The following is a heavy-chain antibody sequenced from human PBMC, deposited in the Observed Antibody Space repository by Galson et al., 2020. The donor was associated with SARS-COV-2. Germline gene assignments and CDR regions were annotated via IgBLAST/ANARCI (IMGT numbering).Heavy chain of an antibody. Sequence: PGSVKGRFTISRENAKNSLYLQMNSLRAGDTAVYYCARATTRYYYYYMDVWGKGTTVTVSS. V-gene: IGHV3-13*01. D-gene: IGHD4-4*01. J-gene: IGHJ6*03. CDR3: ARATTRYYYYYMDV.